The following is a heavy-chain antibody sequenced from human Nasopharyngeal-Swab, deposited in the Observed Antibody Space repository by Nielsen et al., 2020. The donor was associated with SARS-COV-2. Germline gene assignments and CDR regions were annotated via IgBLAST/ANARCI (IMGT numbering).Heavy chain of an antibody. Sequence: GGSLRLSCAASGFTFSSYGMHWVRQAPGKGLEWVAVISYDGSNKYYADSVKGRFTISRDNSKNTLYLQMSSLRAEDTAVYYCAKPNYDILTGYNTHAFDIWGQGTMVTVSS. D-gene: IGHD3-9*01. CDR3: AKPNYDILTGYNTHAFDI. V-gene: IGHV3-30*18. J-gene: IGHJ3*02. CDR1: GFTFSSYG. CDR2: ISYDGSNK.